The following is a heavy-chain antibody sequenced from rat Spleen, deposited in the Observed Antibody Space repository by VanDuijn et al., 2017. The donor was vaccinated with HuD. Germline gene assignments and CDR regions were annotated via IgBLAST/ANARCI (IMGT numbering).Heavy chain of an antibody. CDR3: ARQPRYLLDY. V-gene: IGHV5-7*01. Sequence: EVQLVESGGGLVQPGRSLKLSCAASGFTFSDYNMAWVRQAPKKVREWVATISYDGSSTYYRDSVKGRFTISRDNAKSTLYLQMDSLRSEDTATYYCARQPRYLLDYWGQGVMVTVSS. CDR2: ISYDGSST. D-gene: IGHD2-1*01. J-gene: IGHJ2*01. CDR1: GFTFSDYN.